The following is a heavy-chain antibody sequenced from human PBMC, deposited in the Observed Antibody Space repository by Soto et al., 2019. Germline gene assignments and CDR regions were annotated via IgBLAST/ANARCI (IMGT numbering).Heavy chain of an antibody. CDR1: GGSFSDYY. V-gene: IGHV4-34*01. J-gene: IGHJ4*02. Sequence: SETLSLTCAVYGGSFSDYYWSWIRQPPGKGLEWIGEITHSGGTNYNPSLKSRVTISVDTSKNQFSLRLSSVTAADTAVYYCARAKGYTGYDLFYWGQGTLVTVSS. D-gene: IGHD5-12*01. CDR2: ITHSGGT. CDR3: ARAKGYTGYDLFY.